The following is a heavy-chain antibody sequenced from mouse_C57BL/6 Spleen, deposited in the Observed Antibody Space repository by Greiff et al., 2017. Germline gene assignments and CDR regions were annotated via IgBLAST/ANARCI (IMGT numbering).Heavy chain of an antibody. CDR3: AREKNPGYFDV. J-gene: IGHJ1*03. CDR2: ISDGGSYT. V-gene: IGHV5-4*01. Sequence: EVKLMESGGGLVKPGGSLKLSCAASGFTFSSYAMSWVRQTPEKRLEWVATISDGGSYTYYPDTVKGRFTISRDNAKNNLYLQMSHLKSEDTAMYYCAREKNPGYFDVWGTGTTVTVSS. CDR1: GFTFSSYA.